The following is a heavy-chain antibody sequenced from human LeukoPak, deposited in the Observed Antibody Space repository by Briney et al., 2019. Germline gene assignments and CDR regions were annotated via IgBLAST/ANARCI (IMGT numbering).Heavy chain of an antibody. V-gene: IGHV4-30-2*01. CDR1: GGSISSGGYY. Sequence: SQTLSLTCTVSGGSISSGGYYWSWIRQPPGKGLEWIGYIYHSGSTYYNPSLKSRVTISVDRSKNQFSLKLSSVTAADTAVYYCARLAVAGSNFDYWGQGTLVTVSS. D-gene: IGHD6-19*01. J-gene: IGHJ4*02. CDR2: IYHSGST. CDR3: ARLAVAGSNFDY.